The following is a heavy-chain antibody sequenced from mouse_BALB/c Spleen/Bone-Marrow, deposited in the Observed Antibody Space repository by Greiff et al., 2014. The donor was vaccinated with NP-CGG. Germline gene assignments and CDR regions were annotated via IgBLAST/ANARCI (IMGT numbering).Heavy chain of an antibody. D-gene: IGHD4-1*01. J-gene: IGHJ3*01. CDR1: GYTFTNYW. V-gene: IGHV1-7*01. CDR2: INPYSTYS. CDR3: ARKRNLTVTGFVY. Sequence: QVQLQQSGAELAKPGASVKMSCKASGYTFTNYWMPWIKQRPGQGLEWIGYINPYSTYSEYNQKFRDKATLTADKSSTTAYMQRSSLTSEASAVYYGARKRNLTVTGFVYWGQGTLVTVSA.